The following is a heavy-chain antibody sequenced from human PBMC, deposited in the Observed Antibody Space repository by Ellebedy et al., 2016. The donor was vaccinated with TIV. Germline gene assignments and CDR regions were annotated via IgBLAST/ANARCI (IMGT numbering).Heavy chain of an antibody. CDR1: GFTFSSYA. D-gene: IGHD3-10*01. CDR3: ARDGVRTFSYYYYGMDV. Sequence: PGGSLRLSCAASGFTFSSYAMHWVRQAPGKGLAWVAVISYDGSNKYYADSVKGRFTISRDNSKNTLYLQMNSLRAEDTAVYYCARDGVRTFSYYYYGMDVWGQGTTVTVSS. V-gene: IGHV3-30*01. J-gene: IGHJ6*02. CDR2: ISYDGSNK.